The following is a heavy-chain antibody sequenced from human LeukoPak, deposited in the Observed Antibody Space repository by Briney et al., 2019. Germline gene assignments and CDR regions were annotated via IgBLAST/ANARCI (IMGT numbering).Heavy chain of an antibody. Sequence: HTGGSLRLSCAASGFTFSSYSMNWVRQAPGKGLEWVSYISRSSSTIYYADSVKGRFTISRDNAKNSLYLQMNSLRAEDTAVYYCAREKRHIAAAGHYYMDVWGKGTTVTVSS. CDR1: GFTFSSYS. CDR3: AREKRHIAAAGHYYMDV. J-gene: IGHJ6*03. V-gene: IGHV3-48*01. CDR2: ISRSSSTI. D-gene: IGHD6-13*01.